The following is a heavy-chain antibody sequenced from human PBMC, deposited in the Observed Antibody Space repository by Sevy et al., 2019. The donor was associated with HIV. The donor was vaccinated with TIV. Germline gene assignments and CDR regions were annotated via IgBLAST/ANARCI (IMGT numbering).Heavy chain of an antibody. D-gene: IGHD3-10*01. CDR1: GFTVSSNY. Sequence: GGSLRLSCAASGFTVSSNYMSWVPQAPGKGLEWVSVIYSGGSTYYADSVKGRFTISRDNSKNTLYLQMNSLRAEDTAVYYCARVPVLWFGELPEYYFDYWGQGTLVTVSS. V-gene: IGHV3-53*01. CDR3: ARVPVLWFGELPEYYFDY. J-gene: IGHJ4*02. CDR2: IYSGGST.